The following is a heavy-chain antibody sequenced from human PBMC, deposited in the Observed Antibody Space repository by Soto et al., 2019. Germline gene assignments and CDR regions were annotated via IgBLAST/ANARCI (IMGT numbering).Heavy chain of an antibody. CDR2: ISGSGTST. CDR3: AKENTPDYGDYVHY. CDR1: GFTFSSYA. J-gene: IGHJ4*02. Sequence: GGSLRLSCAASGFTFSSYAMSWVRQAPGKGLKWISSISGSGTSTYYADSVKGRFTISRDNSKNTMYLQMNSLRAEDTALYFCAKENTPDYGDYVHYWGEGTLVTVYS. D-gene: IGHD4-17*01. V-gene: IGHV3-23*01.